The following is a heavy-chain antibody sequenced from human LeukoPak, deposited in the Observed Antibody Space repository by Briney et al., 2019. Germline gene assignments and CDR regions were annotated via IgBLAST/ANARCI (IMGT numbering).Heavy chain of an antibody. D-gene: IGHD3-22*01. Sequence: PGRSLRLSCAASGFTFSNNAMHWVRQAPGKGLEWVAVISYDGSNKYHADSVKGQFTISRDNSKNTLYLQMKSLRAEDTAVYYCARNEDYSDSTGYYSTFYLDSWGQGTLVTVSS. CDR1: GFTFSNNA. J-gene: IGHJ4*02. CDR3: ARNEDYSDSTGYYSTFYLDS. CDR2: ISYDGSNK. V-gene: IGHV3-30*03.